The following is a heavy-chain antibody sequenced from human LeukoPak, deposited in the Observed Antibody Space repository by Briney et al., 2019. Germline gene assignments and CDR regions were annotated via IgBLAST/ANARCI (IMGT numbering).Heavy chain of an antibody. D-gene: IGHD5-24*01. J-gene: IGHJ6*03. Sequence: PGGSLRLSCAASGFTFSDYYMSWIRQAPGKGLEWVSYISSSGSTIYYADSVKGRFTISRDNAKNSLYLQMNSLRAEDTAVYYCARDPVEMATIGDYYYMDVWGKGTTVTASS. CDR2: ISSSGSTI. CDR1: GFTFSDYY. V-gene: IGHV3-11*04. CDR3: ARDPVEMATIGDYYYMDV.